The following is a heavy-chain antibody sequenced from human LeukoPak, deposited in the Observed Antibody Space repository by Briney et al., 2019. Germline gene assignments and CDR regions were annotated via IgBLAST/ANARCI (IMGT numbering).Heavy chain of an antibody. V-gene: IGHV3-33*01. Sequence: GGSLRLSCAASGFTFSSYGMHWVRQAPGKGLEWVAVIWYDGSNKYYADSVKGRFTISRDNSKNTLYLQTNSLRAEDTAVYYCARDIPTYYDFWSGSTDYWGQGTLVTVSS. CDR1: GFTFSSYG. CDR3: ARDIPTYYDFWSGSTDY. J-gene: IGHJ4*02. D-gene: IGHD3-3*01. CDR2: IWYDGSNK.